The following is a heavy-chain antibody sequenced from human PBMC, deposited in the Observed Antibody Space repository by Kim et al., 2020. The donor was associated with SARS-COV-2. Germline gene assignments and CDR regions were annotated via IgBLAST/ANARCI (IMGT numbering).Heavy chain of an antibody. CDR2: FSHSGRI. J-gene: IGHJ4*02. D-gene: IGHD5-12*01. CDR1: GGSISDGH. CDR3: ARDPVDGYGHFDY. V-gene: IGHV4-59*13. Sequence: SETLSLTCSVFGGSISDGHWNWIRQPPGKGLEWIALFSHSGRISYNSSLKGRVTISLDRSKNQISLKVTSVTAADTAVYYCARDPVDGYGHFDYWGQGSLVTVSS.